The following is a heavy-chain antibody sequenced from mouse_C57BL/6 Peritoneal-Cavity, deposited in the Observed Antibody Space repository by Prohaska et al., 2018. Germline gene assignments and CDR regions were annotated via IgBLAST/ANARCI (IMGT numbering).Heavy chain of an antibody. CDR2: IYPSDSET. J-gene: IGHJ2*01. V-gene: IGHV1-61*01. Sequence: MPGSSVKLSCKASGYTFTSYWMDWVKQRPGQGLEWIGNIYPSDSETHYNQKFKDKATLTVDKSSSTAYMQLSSLTSEDSAVYYCARDYDFDYWGQGTTLTVSS. CDR1: GYTFTSYW. D-gene: IGHD1-1*01. CDR3: ARDYDFDY.